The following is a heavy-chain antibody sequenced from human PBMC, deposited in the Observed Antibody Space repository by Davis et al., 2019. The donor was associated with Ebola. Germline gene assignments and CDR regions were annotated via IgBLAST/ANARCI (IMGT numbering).Heavy chain of an antibody. CDR2: ISYDGSNK. CDR3: ARGATLTRDYFDY. CDR1: GFTFSSYA. D-gene: IGHD2-21*02. J-gene: IGHJ4*02. V-gene: IGHV3-30-3*01. Sequence: GESLKISCAASGFTFSSYAMHWVRQAPGKGLEWVAVISYDGSNKYYADSVKGRFTISRDNSKNSLYLQMNSLRAEDTAVYYCARGATLTRDYFDYWGQGTLVTVSS.